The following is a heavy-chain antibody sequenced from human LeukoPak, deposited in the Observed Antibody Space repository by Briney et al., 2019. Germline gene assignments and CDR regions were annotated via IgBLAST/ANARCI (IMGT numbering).Heavy chain of an antibody. Sequence: SETLSLTCVVYGESFSGYSWSWIRQPPGKGLEWIGEINQRRNTNYNPSLKSRVTISVDTSKNQFSLKLSSVTAADTAVYYCARALTYYYGSGFCYWGQGTLVTVSS. V-gene: IGHV4-34*01. CDR3: ARALTYYYGSGFCY. CDR2: INQRRNT. J-gene: IGHJ4*02. D-gene: IGHD3-10*01. CDR1: GESFSGYS.